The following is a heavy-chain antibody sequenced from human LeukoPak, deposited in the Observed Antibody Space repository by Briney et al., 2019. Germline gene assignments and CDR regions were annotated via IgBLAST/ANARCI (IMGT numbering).Heavy chain of an antibody. Sequence: ASVKVSCKVSGYTLTELSIHWVRQAPGKGREWMGGFDPENGEMIFAQNFRGRVTMTEDTSTDTAYMELSSLRLEDPAVYYCATDQGQFGDPSFDYWGQGTLVTVSS. CDR1: GYTLTELS. V-gene: IGHV1-24*01. J-gene: IGHJ4*02. CDR2: FDPENGEM. D-gene: IGHD3-10*01. CDR3: ATDQGQFGDPSFDY.